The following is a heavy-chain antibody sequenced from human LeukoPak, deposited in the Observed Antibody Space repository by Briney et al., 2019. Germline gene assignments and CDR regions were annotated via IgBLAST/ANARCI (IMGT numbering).Heavy chain of an antibody. V-gene: IGHV4-4*02. CDR1: GGPISSSNW. J-gene: IGHJ4*02. CDR2: IYHSGST. D-gene: IGHD3-3*01. Sequence: PSETLSLTCAVSGGPISSSNWWSWVRQPPGKGLEWIGEIYHSGSTNYNPSLKSRVTISVDKSKYQFSLKLSSVTAADTAVYYCARDKGAYEPERPFDYWGQGTLVTVSS. CDR3: ARDKGAYEPERPFDY.